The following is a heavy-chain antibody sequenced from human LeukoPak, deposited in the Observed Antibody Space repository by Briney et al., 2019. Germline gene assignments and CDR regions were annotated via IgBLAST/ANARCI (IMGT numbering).Heavy chain of an antibody. V-gene: IGHV4-59*01. Sequence: PSETLSLTCTVSGGSISSYYLSWIRQPPGKGLEWIGYIYYSGSTNYNPSLKSRVTISVDTSKNQFSLKLSSVTAADTAVYYCARVAGNVDYWGQGTLVTVSS. D-gene: IGHD4-23*01. J-gene: IGHJ4*02. CDR2: IYYSGST. CDR3: ARVAGNVDY. CDR1: GGSISSYY.